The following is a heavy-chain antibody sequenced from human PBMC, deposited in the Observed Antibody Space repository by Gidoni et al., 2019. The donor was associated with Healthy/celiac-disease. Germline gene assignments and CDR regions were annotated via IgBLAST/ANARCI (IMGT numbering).Heavy chain of an antibody. J-gene: IGHJ4*02. CDR1: GYTFTSYY. D-gene: IGHD3-22*01. CDR3: ASSRDYYDSSGYPLDFDY. V-gene: IGHV1-46*03. CDR2: INPRGCIT. Sequence: QVQMVQSGAEVQKPGASVKSSCRASGYTFTSYYMHWVRQAHGQGLAWMGIINPRGCITSYSQKFQGSVTMTRDTSTRTVYMELSSLRSEDTAVYYCASSRDYYDSSGYPLDFDYWGQGSLVTVSA.